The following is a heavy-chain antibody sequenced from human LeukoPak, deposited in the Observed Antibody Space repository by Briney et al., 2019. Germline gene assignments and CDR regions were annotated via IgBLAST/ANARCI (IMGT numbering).Heavy chain of an antibody. CDR3: ARSDCSSSSCYAGASYGMDV. CDR2: IYHSGST. CDR1: GYSISSGYY. D-gene: IGHD2-2*01. J-gene: IGHJ6*02. V-gene: IGHV4-38-2*02. Sequence: SETLSLTCTVSGYSISSGYYWGWIRQPPGKGLEWIGSIYHSGSTYYNPSLKSRVTISVDTSKNQFSLRLSSVTAADTAVYYCARSDCSSSSCYAGASYGMDVWGQGTTVTVSS.